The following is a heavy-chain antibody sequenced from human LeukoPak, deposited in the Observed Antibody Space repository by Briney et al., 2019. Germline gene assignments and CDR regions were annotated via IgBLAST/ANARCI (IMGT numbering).Heavy chain of an antibody. V-gene: IGHV1-2*02. CDR1: GYTFTGYY. CDR2: INPNCGGT. J-gene: IGHJ6*03. CDR3: AREGGDTAMVSGLYYYYYYMDV. D-gene: IGHD5-18*01. Sequence: ASVKVSCKASGYTFTGYYMHWVRQAPGQGLEWMGWINPNCGGTNYAQKFQGRVTMTRDTSISTAYMELSRLRSDDTAVYYCAREGGDTAMVSGLYYYYYYMDVWGKGTTVTVSS.